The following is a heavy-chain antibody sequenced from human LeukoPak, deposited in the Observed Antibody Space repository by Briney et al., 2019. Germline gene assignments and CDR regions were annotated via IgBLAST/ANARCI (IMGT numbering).Heavy chain of an antibody. D-gene: IGHD1-26*01. CDR2: IDRPAQRYAT. V-gene: IGHV3-73*01. J-gene: IGHJ5*02. CDR3: TRDRGTYNWLDP. Sequence: GGSLRLSCAASGFTLSDSAIHWPRQASGKGLEWVGLIDRPAQRYATAYGASVGGRFTISRDDAKNTAYLQMDSLKTEDTALYYCTRDRGTYNWLDPWGQGTLVTVSS. CDR1: GFTLSDSA.